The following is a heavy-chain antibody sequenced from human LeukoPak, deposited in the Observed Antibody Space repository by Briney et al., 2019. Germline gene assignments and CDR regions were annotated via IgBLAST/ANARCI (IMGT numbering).Heavy chain of an antibody. CDR3: ARGLPVVTAMDDAFDI. CDR2: ISSSGSTI. V-gene: IGHV3-11*04. D-gene: IGHD2-21*02. J-gene: IGHJ3*02. CDR1: GFTFSDYY. Sequence: GGSLRLSCAASGFTFSDYYMSWIRQAPGKGLEWVSYISSSGSTIYHADSVKGRFTISRDNAKNSLYLQMNSLRAEDTAVYYCARGLPVVTAMDDAFDIWGQGTMVTVSS.